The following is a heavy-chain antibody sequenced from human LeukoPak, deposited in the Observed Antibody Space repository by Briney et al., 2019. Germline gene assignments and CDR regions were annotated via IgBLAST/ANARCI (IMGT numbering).Heavy chain of an antibody. V-gene: IGHV3-74*01. D-gene: IGHD1-26*01. Sequence: GGSLRLSCAASGFTFSSYWMHWVRQAPGKGLVWVSRINSDGSKTNYADSVKGRFTISRDNAKDTLYLQMNSLRAEDTAVYYCAKDGQWELLSRQGSYFDYWGQGALVTVSS. J-gene: IGHJ4*02. CDR2: INSDGSKT. CDR1: GFTFSSYW. CDR3: AKDGQWELLSRQGSYFDY.